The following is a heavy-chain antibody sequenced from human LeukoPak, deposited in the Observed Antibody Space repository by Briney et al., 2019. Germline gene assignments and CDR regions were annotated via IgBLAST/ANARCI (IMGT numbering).Heavy chain of an antibody. V-gene: IGHV1-3*01. D-gene: IGHD1-26*01. J-gene: IGHJ4*02. CDR3: ARQGGGPYSGSPFDY. CDR1: GYTFTSYA. Sequence: GASVKVSCKTSGYTFTSYAMHWVRQAPGQRLEWMGWINVGSGNTKYSQKFQDRVTITRDTPASTAYMALSSLTSDDTAVYYCARQGGGPYSGSPFDYWGQGTLVTVSS. CDR2: INVGSGNT.